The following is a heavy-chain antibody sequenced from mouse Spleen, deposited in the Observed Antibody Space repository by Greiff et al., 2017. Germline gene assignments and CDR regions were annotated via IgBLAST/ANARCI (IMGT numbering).Heavy chain of an antibody. CDR2: INYDGSST. J-gene: IGHJ1*01. CDR3: ARDGAGDWYFDV. V-gene: IGHV5-16*01. CDR1: GFTFSDYY. Sequence: EVKVVESEGGLVQPGSSMKLSCTASGFTFSDYYMAWVRQVPEKGLEWVANINYDGSSTYYLDSLKSRFIISRDNAKNILYLQMSSLKSEDTATYYCARDGAGDWYFDVWGAGTTVTVSS. D-gene: IGHD3-3*01.